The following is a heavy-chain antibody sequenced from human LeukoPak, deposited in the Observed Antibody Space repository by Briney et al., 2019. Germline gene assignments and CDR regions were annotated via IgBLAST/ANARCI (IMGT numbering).Heavy chain of an antibody. D-gene: IGHD2/OR15-2a*01. V-gene: IGHV4-59*01. CDR2: IQYGGRT. Sequence: SETLSLTCTVSGGSINNYYWSWIRQPPGKGLEWIGYIQYGGRTYYSPSLKSRVTISMDLSKIQFSLKMSSVTAADTAVYYYARDFFGDFDHWGQGILVTVSS. CDR3: ARDFFGDFDH. J-gene: IGHJ4*02. CDR1: GGSINNYY.